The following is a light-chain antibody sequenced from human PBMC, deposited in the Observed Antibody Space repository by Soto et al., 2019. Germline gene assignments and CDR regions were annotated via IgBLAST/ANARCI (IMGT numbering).Light chain of an antibody. Sequence: QSVLTQPASVSGSPGQSITISCTGTTSDVGGYNFVSWYRQHPGTAPQLIIYEVSNRPSGVSNRYSGSKFDNTASLTISGLQGEDDAYYYCSSYTATSSPVFGGGTKVTVL. V-gene: IGLV2-14*01. CDR2: EVS. CDR1: TSDVGGYNF. CDR3: SSYTATSSPV. J-gene: IGLJ3*02.